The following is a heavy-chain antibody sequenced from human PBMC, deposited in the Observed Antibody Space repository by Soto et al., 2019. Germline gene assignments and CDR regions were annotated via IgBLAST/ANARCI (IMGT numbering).Heavy chain of an antibody. CDR3: ARVLPMITFGGDYYYYYGMGV. Sequence: GGSLRLSCAASGFTFSSYSMNWVRQAPGKGLEWVSYISSSSSTIYYADSVKGRFTISRDNAKNSLYLQMNSLRDEDTAVYYCARVLPMITFGGDYYYYYGMGVWGQGTTVTVSS. CDR1: GFTFSSYS. J-gene: IGHJ6*02. CDR2: ISSSSSTI. V-gene: IGHV3-48*02. D-gene: IGHD3-16*01.